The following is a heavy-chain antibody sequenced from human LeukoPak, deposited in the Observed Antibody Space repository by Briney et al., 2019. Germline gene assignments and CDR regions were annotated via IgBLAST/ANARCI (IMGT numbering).Heavy chain of an antibody. Sequence: PGGSLRLSCADSGFTFSSHWMHWVRQAPGKGLVWVSRIKYDASSTSYADSVKGRFTISRDNAKNTLYLQMNSLRAEDTALYYCAKLWSVGGLGAFDIWGQGTMVTVSS. CDR2: IKYDASST. J-gene: IGHJ3*02. CDR3: AKLWSVGGLGAFDI. CDR1: GFTFSSHW. D-gene: IGHD1-26*01. V-gene: IGHV3-74*01.